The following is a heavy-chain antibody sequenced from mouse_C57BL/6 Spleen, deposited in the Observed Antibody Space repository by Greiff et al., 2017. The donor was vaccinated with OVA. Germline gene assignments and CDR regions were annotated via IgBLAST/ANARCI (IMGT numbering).Heavy chain of an antibody. CDR2: IDPENGDT. Sequence: EVKLKESGAELVRPGASVKLSCTASGFNIKDDYMHWVKQRPEQGLEWIGWIDPENGDTEYASKFQGKATITADTSSNTAYLQLSSLTSEDTAVYYCTTYGERLAYWGQGTLVTVSA. CDR1: GFNIKDDY. D-gene: IGHD1-1*02. CDR3: TTYGERLAY. V-gene: IGHV14-4*01. J-gene: IGHJ3*01.